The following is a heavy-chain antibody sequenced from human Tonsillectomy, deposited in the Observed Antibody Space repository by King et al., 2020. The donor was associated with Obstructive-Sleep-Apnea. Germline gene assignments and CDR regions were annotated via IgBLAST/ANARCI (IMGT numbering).Heavy chain of an antibody. D-gene: IGHD3-22*01. V-gene: IGHV3-74*01. CDR1: GFTFSNYW. Sequence: VQLVESGGGLVQPGGSLRLSCAASGFTFSNYWMHWVRQAPGKGLVWVSRINSDGSNTNYADSVKGRFTISRDNAKNTLYLQMNSLRAEDTAVDYCAREVSGAYYYDFRGYYHDYWGQGTLVTVSS. CDR3: AREVSGAYYYDFRGYYHDY. CDR2: INSDGSNT. J-gene: IGHJ4*02.